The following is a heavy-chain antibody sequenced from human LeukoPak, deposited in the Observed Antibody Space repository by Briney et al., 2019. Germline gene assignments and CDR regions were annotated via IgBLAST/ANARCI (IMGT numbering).Heavy chain of an antibody. J-gene: IGHJ5*02. CDR2: INHSGST. D-gene: IGHD4-17*01. V-gene: IGHV4-34*01. CDR3: ARGLDYVPFDP. CDR1: GGSFSGYY. Sequence: SETLSLTCAVYGGSFSGYYWSWIRQPPGKGLEWIGEINHSGSTNYNPSLKSRVTISVDTSKIQFSLKLSSVTAADTAVYYCARGLDYVPFDPWGQGTLVTVSS.